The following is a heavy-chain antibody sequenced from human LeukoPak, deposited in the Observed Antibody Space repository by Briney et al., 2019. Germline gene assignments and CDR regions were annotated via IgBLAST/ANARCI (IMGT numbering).Heavy chain of an antibody. CDR3: ASSPVDSGWRYDY. CDR2: IKKDGSEK. V-gene: IGHV3-7*01. CDR1: GFTFSSNW. Sequence: GSLRLSCAASGFTFSSNWISWVRIAPGKGMEWVANIKKDGSEKYYVGAVKGRFTISRDNPKNSLYLQMNSLRAEDTCIHYCASSPVDSGWRYDYWGGGSLVTVCS. J-gene: IGHJ4*02. D-gene: IGHD6-19*01.